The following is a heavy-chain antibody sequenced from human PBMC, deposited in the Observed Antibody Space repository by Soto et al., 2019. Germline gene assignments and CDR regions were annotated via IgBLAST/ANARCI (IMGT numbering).Heavy chain of an antibody. CDR2: IYYSGST. D-gene: IGHD4-17*01. Sequence: QVQLQESGPGLVKPSQTLSLTCTVSGGSISSGGYYWSWIRQHPGKGLEWIGYIYYSGSTYYNPSLRRRVTISVDTSKNQCSLKLSSVTAADTAVYYCARNRRYPMTTVTTTGFDYWGQGTLVTVSS. CDR3: ARNRRYPMTTVTTTGFDY. V-gene: IGHV4-31*03. CDR1: GGSISSGGYY. J-gene: IGHJ4*02.